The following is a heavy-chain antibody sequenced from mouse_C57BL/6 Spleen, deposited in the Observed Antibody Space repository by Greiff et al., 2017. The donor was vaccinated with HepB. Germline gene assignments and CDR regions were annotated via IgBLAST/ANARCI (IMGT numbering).Heavy chain of an antibody. J-gene: IGHJ2*01. CDR2: IYPGGGYT. D-gene: IGHD2-4*01. CDR3: ARSMIKYYFDY. Sequence: QVQLQHSGAELVRPGTSVKMSCKASGYTFTNYWIGWAKQRPGHGLEWIGDIYPGGGYTNYNEKFKGKATLTADKSSSTAYMQFSSLTSEDSAIYYCARSMIKYYFDYWGQGTTLTVSS. V-gene: IGHV1-63*01. CDR1: GYTFTNYW.